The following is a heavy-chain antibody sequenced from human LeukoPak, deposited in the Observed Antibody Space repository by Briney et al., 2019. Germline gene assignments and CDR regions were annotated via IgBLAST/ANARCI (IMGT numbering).Heavy chain of an antibody. V-gene: IGHV4-34*01. Sequence: SETLSLTCAVYGGSFSGYYWSWIRQPPGKGLEWIGEINHSGSTNYNPSLKSRVTISVDTSKNQFSLKLSSVTAADTAVYYCARLGSSGWGGKNEYYFDYWGQGTLVTVSS. D-gene: IGHD6-19*01. CDR2: INHSGST. CDR3: ARLGSSGWGGKNEYYFDY. J-gene: IGHJ4*02. CDR1: GGSFSGYY.